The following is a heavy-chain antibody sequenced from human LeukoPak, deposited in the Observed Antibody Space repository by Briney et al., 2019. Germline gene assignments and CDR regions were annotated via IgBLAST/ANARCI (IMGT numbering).Heavy chain of an antibody. CDR3: AKHLGSHSFLFYYMDV. V-gene: IGHV3-23*01. Sequence: GGSLRLSCESSQFIHRRLAMRWIRQARGTGLEGVSTLSGSGTGTYYADSVNVRFSISRDSSKDTLYLHMDNVRADDTDVYYCAKHLGSHSFLFYYMDVWGAGTSVIVSS. CDR1: QFIHRRLA. CDR2: LSGSGTGT. D-gene: IGHD2-21*01. J-gene: IGHJ6*03.